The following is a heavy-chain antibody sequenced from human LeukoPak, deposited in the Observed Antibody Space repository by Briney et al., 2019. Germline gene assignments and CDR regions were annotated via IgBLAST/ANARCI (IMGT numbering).Heavy chain of an antibody. CDR1: GYTFIHYY. CDR2: INPSGGTT. Sequence: GASVKVSCKASGYTFIHYYMHWVRQAPGQGLEWMGIINPSGGTTSYAQNFQGRVTMTRDTSTSTVYMELSSLRSEDTAVYYCAREIGPRQLHLWGSAFDYWGQGTLVTVSS. J-gene: IGHJ4*02. CDR3: AREIGPRQLHLWGSAFDY. D-gene: IGHD5-18*01. V-gene: IGHV1-46*01.